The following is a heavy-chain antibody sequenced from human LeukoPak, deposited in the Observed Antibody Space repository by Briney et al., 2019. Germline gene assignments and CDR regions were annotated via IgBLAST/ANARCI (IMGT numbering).Heavy chain of an antibody. CDR2: ISLSSGAI. D-gene: IGHD3-10*01. CDR3: AREVYYGSGRRFDL. CDR1: GLTFSSYS. J-gene: IGHJ4*02. Sequence: GGSLRLSCAASGLTFSSYSMTWVRQAPGKGREWVLYISLSSGAIYYIDSVKGRFTISRDNAKNSLYLQMNSLRAEDTAVYYCAREVYYGSGRRFDLWGQGTLVTVSS. V-gene: IGHV3-48*01.